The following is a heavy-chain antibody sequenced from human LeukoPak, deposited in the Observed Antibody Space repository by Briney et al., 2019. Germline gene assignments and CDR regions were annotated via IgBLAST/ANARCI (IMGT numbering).Heavy chain of an antibody. V-gene: IGHV3-21*01. CDR3: ARVNHHDAFDI. CDR2: ISSSSSYI. CDR1: GFTFSSYS. J-gene: IGHJ3*02. Sequence: GGSLRLSCAASGFTFSSYSMNWVRQAPGKGLEWVSSISSSSSYIYYADSVKGRFTISRDNAKNSLYLQMNSLRAEDTAVYYCARVNHHDAFDIWGQGTMVTVSS.